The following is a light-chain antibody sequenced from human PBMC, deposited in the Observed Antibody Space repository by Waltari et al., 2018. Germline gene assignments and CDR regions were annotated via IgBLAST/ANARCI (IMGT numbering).Light chain of an antibody. V-gene: IGKV3-11*01. CDR1: QSVGNF. CDR2: DSS. J-gene: IGKJ4*01. CDR3: QHRSKWPPLT. Sequence: EIVLTQSPATLSLSPGERATLSCRASQSVGNFLAWYQLKPGQPHRLLIYDSSSRATGIPPRCSGSGSGTDFTLAISSLEPEDFAVYYCQHRSKWPPLTFGGGTKVEIK.